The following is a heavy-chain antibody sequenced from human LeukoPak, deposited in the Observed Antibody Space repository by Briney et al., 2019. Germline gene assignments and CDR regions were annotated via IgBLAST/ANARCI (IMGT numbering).Heavy chain of an antibody. Sequence: GGSLRLSCAASGFTFSTYAMNWVRQAPGKGLEWVSGIYGSGGGIQYADSVKGRFTISRDNSKNTLYLQMNSLRAEDTAVYYCARDGKEDGYSYPWLVLDYWGQGTLVTVSS. CDR3: ARDGKEDGYSYPWLVLDY. J-gene: IGHJ4*02. CDR1: GFTFSTYA. V-gene: IGHV3-23*01. CDR2: IYGSGGGI. D-gene: IGHD5-18*01.